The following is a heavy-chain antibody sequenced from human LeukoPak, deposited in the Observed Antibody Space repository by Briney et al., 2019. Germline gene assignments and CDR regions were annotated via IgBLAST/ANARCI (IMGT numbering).Heavy chain of an antibody. V-gene: IGHV4-34*01. D-gene: IGHD6-19*01. Sequence: TPSETLSLTCAVYGGSFSGYYWSWIRQPPGKGLEWIGEINHSGSTNYNPSLKSRVTISVDTSKNQFSLKLSSVTAADTAVYYCARYRGWYYYYFDYWGQGTLVTVSS. CDR3: ARYRGWYYYYFDY. J-gene: IGHJ4*02. CDR2: INHSGST. CDR1: GGSFSGYY.